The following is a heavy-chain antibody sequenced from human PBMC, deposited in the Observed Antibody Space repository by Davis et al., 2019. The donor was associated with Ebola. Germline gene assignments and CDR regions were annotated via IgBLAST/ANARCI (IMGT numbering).Heavy chain of an antibody. Sequence: GESLKISCAASGFTFSHYGMHWVRQAPGKGLEWVASTNPDASEKYYVDSARGRFTISRDNAKKSLYLQMNSLRAEDTAVYYCARDSGWSGVVSWGQGTLVTVSS. V-gene: IGHV3-7*03. CDR2: TNPDASEK. CDR1: GFTFSHYG. CDR3: ARDSGWSGVVS. D-gene: IGHD6-19*01. J-gene: IGHJ5*01.